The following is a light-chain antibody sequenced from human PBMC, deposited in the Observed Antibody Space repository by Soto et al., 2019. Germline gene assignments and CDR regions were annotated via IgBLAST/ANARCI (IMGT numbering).Light chain of an antibody. CDR2: SNN. Sequence: SVLTQPPSASGTPGQRVTISCSGSSSSIGSNTVNWYQQLPGTAPKLLIYSNNQRPSGVPDRFSGSKSGTSASLAISGLQSEDEADYYCVAWDDSLNVRVFGGGTKLTVL. CDR3: VAWDDSLNVRV. J-gene: IGLJ3*02. CDR1: SSSIGSNT. V-gene: IGLV1-44*01.